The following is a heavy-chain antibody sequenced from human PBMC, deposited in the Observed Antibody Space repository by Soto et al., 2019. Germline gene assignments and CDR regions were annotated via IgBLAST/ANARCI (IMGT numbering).Heavy chain of an antibody. D-gene: IGHD5-18*01. CDR1: GGTFSSYA. J-gene: IGHJ4*02. CDR3: ARSRPRGYSYGYDPYFDY. V-gene: IGHV1-69*01. Sequence: QVQLVQSGAEVKKPGSSVKVSCKASGGTFSSYAISWVRQAPGQGLEWMGGIIPIFGTANYAQKFQGRVTITADESTSTAYMELSSLRSEDTAVYYCARSRPRGYSYGYDPYFDYWGQGTLVTVSS. CDR2: IIPIFGTA.